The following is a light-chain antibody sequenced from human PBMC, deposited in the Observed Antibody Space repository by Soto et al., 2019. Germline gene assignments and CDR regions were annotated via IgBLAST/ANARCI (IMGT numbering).Light chain of an antibody. J-gene: IGKJ3*01. V-gene: IGKV3-20*01. CDR3: QQYGGSPLIT. Sequence: EIVLTQSPGTLSLSPGERATLSCRASQSVSSSYLAWYQQKPGQAPRLLSYGASNRDTGIPDRFIGSGSGTVFTLTISRLEPEDFAEYSCQQYGGSPLITFGPGTRVDIK. CDR1: QSVSSSY. CDR2: GAS.